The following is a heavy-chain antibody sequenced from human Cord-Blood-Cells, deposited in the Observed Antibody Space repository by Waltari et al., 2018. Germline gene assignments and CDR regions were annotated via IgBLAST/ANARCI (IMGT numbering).Heavy chain of an antibody. V-gene: IGHV1-2*02. Sequence: QVQLVQSGAEVKKPGASVKVSCKASGYTLTGIYMHWVRQAPGQGLEWMGWINPNSGGTNYAQKFQGRVTMTRDTSISTAYMELSRLRSDDTAVYYCARGTYYYDSSGYYYFDYWGQGTLVTVSS. CDR1: GYTLTGIY. CDR3: ARGTYYYDSSGYYYFDY. J-gene: IGHJ4*02. CDR2: INPNSGGT. D-gene: IGHD3-22*01.